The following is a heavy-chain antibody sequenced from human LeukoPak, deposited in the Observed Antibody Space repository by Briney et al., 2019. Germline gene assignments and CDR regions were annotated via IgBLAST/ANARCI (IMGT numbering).Heavy chain of an antibody. CDR3: AGHGRLLWFGDARGWFDP. J-gene: IGHJ5*02. CDR1: GGSFSGYY. CDR2: INHSGST. V-gene: IGHV4-34*01. Sequence: TASETLSLTCAVYGGSFSGYYWSWIRQPPGKGLEWIGEINHSGSTNYNPSLKSRVTISVDTSKNQFSLKLSSVTAADTAVYYCAGHGRLLWFGDARGWFDPWGQGTLVTVSS. D-gene: IGHD3-10*01.